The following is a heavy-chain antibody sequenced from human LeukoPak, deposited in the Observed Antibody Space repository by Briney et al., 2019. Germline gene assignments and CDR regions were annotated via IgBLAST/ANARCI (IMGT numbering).Heavy chain of an antibody. CDR2: INHSGST. CDR3: ARGQEDIVVVVAAHNSYYFDY. V-gene: IGHV4-34*01. J-gene: IGHJ4*02. Sequence: PSETLSLTCAVYGGSFSGYYWSWIRQPPGKGLEWIGEINHSGSTNYNPSLKSRVTISVDTPKNQFSLKLSSVTAADTAVYYCARGQEDIVVVVAAHNSYYFDYWGQGTLVTVSS. D-gene: IGHD2-15*01. CDR1: GGSFSGYY.